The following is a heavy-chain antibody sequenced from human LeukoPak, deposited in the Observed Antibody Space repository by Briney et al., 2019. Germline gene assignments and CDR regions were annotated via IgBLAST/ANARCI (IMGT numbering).Heavy chain of an antibody. CDR1: GFTFSSYA. CDR2: ISYDGSNK. V-gene: IGHV3-30-3*01. CDR3: ARELDTLPDY. Sequence: GGSLRLSCAASGFTFSSYAMHWVRQAPGKGLEWVAVISYDGSNKYYADSVKGRFTISRDKSKNTLYLQMNSLRAEDTAVYYCARELDTLPDYWGQGTLVTVSS. J-gene: IGHJ4*02. D-gene: IGHD2-15*01.